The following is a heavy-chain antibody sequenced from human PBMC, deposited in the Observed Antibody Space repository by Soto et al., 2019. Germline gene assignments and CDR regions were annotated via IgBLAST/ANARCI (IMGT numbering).Heavy chain of an antibody. CDR2: ISSTTNYI. CDR1: GFTFTRYS. Sequence: GGSLRLSCAASGFTFTRYSMNWVRQAPGKGLEWVSSISSTTNYIYYGDSMKGRFTISRDNAKNSLYLEMNSLRAEDTAVYYCARESEDLTSNFDYWGQGTLVTSPQ. J-gene: IGHJ4*02. V-gene: IGHV3-21*06. CDR3: ARESEDLTSNFDY.